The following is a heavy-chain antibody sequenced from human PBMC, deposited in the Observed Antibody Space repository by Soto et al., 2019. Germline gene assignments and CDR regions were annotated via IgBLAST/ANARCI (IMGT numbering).Heavy chain of an antibody. CDR1: GFTFSSYW. V-gene: IGHV3-7*03. CDR3: ARDGAGRGSYYYYYGMDV. Sequence: VQLVESGGGLVQPGGSLRLSCAASGFTFSSYWMSWVRQAPGKGLEWVANIKQDGSEKYYVDSVKGRFTISRDNAKNSLYLQMNSLRAEDTAVYYCARDGAGRGSYYYYYGMDVWGQGTTVTVSS. J-gene: IGHJ6*02. D-gene: IGHD1-1*01. CDR2: IKQDGSEK.